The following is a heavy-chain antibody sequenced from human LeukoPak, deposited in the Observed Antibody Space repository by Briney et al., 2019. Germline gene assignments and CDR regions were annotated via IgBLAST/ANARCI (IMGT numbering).Heavy chain of an antibody. CDR1: GGSISSYY. J-gene: IGHJ5*02. CDR3: ARRGVGWFDP. Sequence: PSETLSLTCTVSGGSISSYYWSWIRQPPGKGLEWIGYIYTSGSTNYNPSLESRVTISVDTSKNQFSLKLSSVTAADTAVYYCARRGVGWFDPWGQGTLVTVSS. D-gene: IGHD1-26*01. V-gene: IGHV4-4*09. CDR2: IYTSGST.